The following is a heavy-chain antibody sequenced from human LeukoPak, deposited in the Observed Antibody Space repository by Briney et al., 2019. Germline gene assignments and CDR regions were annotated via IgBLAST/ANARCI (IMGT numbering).Heavy chain of an antibody. CDR1: GYSFTSYW. J-gene: IGHJ4*02. CDR3: ARPAAGGDDY. D-gene: IGHD6-13*01. V-gene: IGHV5-10-1*01. CDR2: IDPSDSYT. Sequence: AESPKISCKGSGYSFTSYWISWVRQLPGEGVEWMGRIDPSDSYTNYSPSFQGHVTISADKSISNAYLQWSSLKASDTAMYYCARPAAGGDDYWGQGTLVTVSS.